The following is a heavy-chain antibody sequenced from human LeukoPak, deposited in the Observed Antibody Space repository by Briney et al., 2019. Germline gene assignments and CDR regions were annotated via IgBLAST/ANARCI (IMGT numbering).Heavy chain of an antibody. J-gene: IGHJ4*02. D-gene: IGHD6-13*01. V-gene: IGHV1-8*01. Sequence: GASVKVSCKASGYTFTSYDINWVRQATGQGLEWMGWMNPNSGNTGYAQKFQGRVTMTRNTSISTAYMELSSLRSEDTAVYYCASGTTVSSSAAASFDYWGQGTLVTVSS. CDR1: GYTFTSYD. CDR3: ASGTTVSSSAAASFDY. CDR2: MNPNSGNT.